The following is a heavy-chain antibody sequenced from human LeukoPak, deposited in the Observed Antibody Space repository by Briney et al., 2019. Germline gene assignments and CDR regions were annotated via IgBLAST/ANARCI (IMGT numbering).Heavy chain of an antibody. CDR1: GYTFSSYG. D-gene: IGHD5-12*01. Sequence: GASVKVSCKASGYTFSSYGIAWVRQAPGQGLEWMGWISGYNGNTNYAQKLQGRVSMTTDTSTTTAYMELRSLTSDDTAFYYCARSSLGTITAGPFDYWGQGTLVTVSS. CDR3: ARSSLGTITAGPFDY. V-gene: IGHV1-18*01. J-gene: IGHJ4*02. CDR2: ISGYNGNT.